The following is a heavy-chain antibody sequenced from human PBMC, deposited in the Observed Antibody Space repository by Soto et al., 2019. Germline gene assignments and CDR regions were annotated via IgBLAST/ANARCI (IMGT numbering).Heavy chain of an antibody. CDR3: AVGSVDIVPTGMKPFDP. V-gene: IGHV1-69*12. J-gene: IGHJ5*02. CDR1: GGTFSNYA. Sequence: QVQLVQSGAAVKKPGSSVKVSCKASGGTFSNYAISWVRQAPGQGLEWMGGIIPIFGTANYAQKFQGRVTITADESTSTAYMELSSLRSEDTAIYYCAVGSVDIVPTGMKPFDPWGQGTLVTVSS. CDR2: IIPIFGTA. D-gene: IGHD5-12*01.